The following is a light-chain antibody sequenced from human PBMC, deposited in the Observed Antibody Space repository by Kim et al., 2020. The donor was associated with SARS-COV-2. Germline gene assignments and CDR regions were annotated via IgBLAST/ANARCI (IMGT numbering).Light chain of an antibody. CDR2: QDN. Sequence: SYELTQPPSVSESPGQTASITCSGDKLGNKYVSWYQQKSGQSPLLVIWQDNKRPSGIPERFSGSNSGNTATLTISGTQAVDEADYYCQTWDSTTVIFGGGTQLTFL. J-gene: IGLJ2*01. V-gene: IGLV3-1*01. CDR1: KLGNKY. CDR3: QTWDSTTVI.